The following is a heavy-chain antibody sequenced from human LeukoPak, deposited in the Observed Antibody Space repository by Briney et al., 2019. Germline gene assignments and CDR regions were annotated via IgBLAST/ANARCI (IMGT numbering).Heavy chain of an antibody. V-gene: IGHV3-23*01. J-gene: IGHJ6*03. D-gene: IGHD4-17*01. CDR3: AREGAVTTYYMDV. Sequence: PGGSLRLSCAASGFTFSIHGMNWVRQAPAKGLEWVSGIGASGSHTYFADSVKGRFSISRDNSKNTVYLQMNSLRAEDTAVYYCAREGAVTTYYMDVWGKGTTVTVSS. CDR1: GFTFSIHG. CDR2: IGASGSHT.